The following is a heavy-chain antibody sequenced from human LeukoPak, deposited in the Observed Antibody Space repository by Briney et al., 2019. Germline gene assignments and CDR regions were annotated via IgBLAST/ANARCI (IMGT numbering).Heavy chain of an antibody. CDR1: GFTFSSYA. CDR2: IGDSGSST. J-gene: IGHJ4*02. D-gene: IGHD1-26*01. V-gene: IGHV3-23*01. Sequence: GSLRLSCAASGFTFSSYAMTWVRQAPGKGLEWVSAIGDSGSSTSYADSVKGRFTISRDNSKNTLYLQMNSLRAEDTAVYSCARDWSCDYWGQGTLVTVSS. CDR3: ARDWSCDY.